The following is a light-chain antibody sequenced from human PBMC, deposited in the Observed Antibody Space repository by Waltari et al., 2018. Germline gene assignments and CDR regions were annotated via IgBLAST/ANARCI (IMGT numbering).Light chain of an antibody. CDR2: GND. V-gene: IGLV1-51*02. CDR3: GTWDNTLSAV. Sequence: QSVLTQPPSVSAAPGQKVTISCSGSTSNIGNNYVSWYQQCPGAAPKVPIYGNDKRATGIPDRFSGSKSGTSATLDITGLQTGDEADYYCGTWDNTLSAVFGGGTKVTVL. J-gene: IGLJ2*01. CDR1: TSNIGNNY.